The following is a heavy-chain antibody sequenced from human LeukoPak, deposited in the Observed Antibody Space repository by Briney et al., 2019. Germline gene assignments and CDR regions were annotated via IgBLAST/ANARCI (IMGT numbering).Heavy chain of an antibody. D-gene: IGHD3-22*01. CDR2: IYYSGST. CDR3: ARHAYDSSSAALADFDY. CDR1: GGSISSSSYY. V-gene: IGHV4-39*01. Sequence: TSSETLSLTCTVSGGSISSSSYYWGWIRQPPGKGLEWIGSIYYSGSTYYNPSLKSRVTISVDTSKNQFSLKLSSVTAADTAVYYCARHAYDSSSAALADFDYWGQGTLVTVSS. J-gene: IGHJ4*02.